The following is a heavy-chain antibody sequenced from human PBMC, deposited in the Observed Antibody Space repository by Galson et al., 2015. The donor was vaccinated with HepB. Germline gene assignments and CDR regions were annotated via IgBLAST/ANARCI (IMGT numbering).Heavy chain of an antibody. V-gene: IGHV3-23*01. J-gene: IGHJ4*02. D-gene: IGHD3-10*01. CDR1: GFTFSSYA. Sequence: SLRLSCAASGFTFSSYAMSWVRQAPGKGLGWVSAISGSGGSTYYADSVKGRFTISRDNSKNTLYLQMNSLRAEDTAVYYCAKDLNTMVRGVIWGRYFDYWGQGTLVTVSS. CDR3: AKDLNTMVRGVIWGRYFDY. CDR2: ISGSGGST.